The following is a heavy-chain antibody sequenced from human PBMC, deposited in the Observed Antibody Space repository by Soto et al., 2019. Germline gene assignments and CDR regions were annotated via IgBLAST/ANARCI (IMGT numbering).Heavy chain of an antibody. CDR3: ARDIVVVVAATPGYYMDV. V-gene: IGHV1-69*08. J-gene: IGHJ6*03. CDR1: GGTFSSYT. Sequence: QVQLVQSGAEVKKPGSSVMVSCKASGGTFSSYTISWVRQAPGQGLEWMGRIIPILGIANYAQKFQGKVTITADKSPSTAYMDLSSLRSEDTAVYYCARDIVVVVAATPGYYMDVWGKGTTVTVAS. D-gene: IGHD2-15*01. CDR2: IIPILGIA.